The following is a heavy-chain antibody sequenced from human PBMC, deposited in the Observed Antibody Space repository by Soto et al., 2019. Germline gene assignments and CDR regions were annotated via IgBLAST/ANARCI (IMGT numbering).Heavy chain of an antibody. V-gene: IGHV4-31*03. CDR2: IYYNGTT. CDR1: GGSISSPKFY. Sequence: SETLSLTCTVSGGSISSPKFYWSWIRQHPGKGLEWIGHIYYNGTTDYNPSLSNRVTISLDTSKSQFSLRLTSVTAADTAVYFCSRGRDPHKGGRTWGQGTLVTVSS. CDR3: SRGRDPHKGGRT. D-gene: IGHD3-16*01. J-gene: IGHJ5*02.